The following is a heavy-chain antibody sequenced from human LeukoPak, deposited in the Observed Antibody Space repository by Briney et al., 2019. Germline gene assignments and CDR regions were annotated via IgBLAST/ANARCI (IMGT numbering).Heavy chain of an antibody. CDR2: LGLGGTRT. Sequence: GGSLRLSCAASGFTFRNFAMSWVRQAPGKGLEWVSGLGLGGTRTFYAASVKGRFTISRDDSNSTLFLQMDNLRVVDTATYYCAKDIELFMSWGQGTLVNVSS. CDR3: AKDIELFMS. CDR1: GFTFRNFA. V-gene: IGHV3-23*01. D-gene: IGHD1-26*01. J-gene: IGHJ5*02.